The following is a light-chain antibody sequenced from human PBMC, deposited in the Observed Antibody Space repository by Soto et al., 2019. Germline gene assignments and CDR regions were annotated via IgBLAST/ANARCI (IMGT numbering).Light chain of an antibody. CDR1: SGAVTSGLY. Sequence: QAVVIQEPSLTVSLGGTVTLTCGSSSGAVTSGLYPYWFQQKPGQAPRTLIYDTTIKQSWTPARFSGSLVGGKAALTLSGAQPEDEADYYCLLSFSGVRVFGGGTKLTVL. V-gene: IGLV7-46*01. CDR2: DTT. J-gene: IGLJ2*01. CDR3: LLSFSGVRV.